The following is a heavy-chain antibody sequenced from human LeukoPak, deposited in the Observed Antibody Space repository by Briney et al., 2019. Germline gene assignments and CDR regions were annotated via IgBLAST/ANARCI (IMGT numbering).Heavy chain of an antibody. CDR1: GFTFSSYA. J-gene: IGHJ4*02. CDR2: ISGSGDST. D-gene: IGHD3-10*01. Sequence: GGSLRLSCAASGFTFSSYAMSWVRQAPGKGLEWVSAISGSGDSTYYGDSVKGRFTISRDNSKNTLYLQMNSLRAEDTAVYYCAVGGAHGTGFDYWGQGTLVTVSS. V-gene: IGHV3-23*01. CDR3: AVGGAHGTGFDY.